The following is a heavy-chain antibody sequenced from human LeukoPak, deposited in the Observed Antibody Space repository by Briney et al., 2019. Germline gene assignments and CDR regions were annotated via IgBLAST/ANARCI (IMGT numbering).Heavy chain of an antibody. CDR2: IYYSGST. D-gene: IGHD2-15*01. V-gene: IGHV4-39*07. J-gene: IGHJ4*02. Sequence: SETLSLTCTVSGGSISSSSHYWGWIRQPPGKGLEWIGSIYYSGSTYYNPSLKSRVTISVDTSKNQFSLKLSSVTAADTAVYYCARAGHLSVAAPDYWGQGTLVTVSS. CDR3: ARAGHLSVAAPDY. CDR1: GGSISSSSHY.